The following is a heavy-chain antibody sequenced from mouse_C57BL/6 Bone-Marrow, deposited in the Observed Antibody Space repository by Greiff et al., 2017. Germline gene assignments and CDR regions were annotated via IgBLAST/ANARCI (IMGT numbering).Heavy chain of an antibody. J-gene: IGHJ1*03. D-gene: IGHD1-1*01. V-gene: IGHV1-74*01. CDR1: GYTFTSYW. CDR2: IHPSDSDT. CDR3: AIYGSSSSYWYFDV. Sequence: QVQLQQPGAELVKPGASVKVSCKASGYTFTSYWMHWVKQRPGQGLEWIGRIHPSDSDTNYNQKFKGKATLTVDKSSSTAYMQLISLTSEDSAVYYCAIYGSSSSYWYFDVWGTGTTVTVSS.